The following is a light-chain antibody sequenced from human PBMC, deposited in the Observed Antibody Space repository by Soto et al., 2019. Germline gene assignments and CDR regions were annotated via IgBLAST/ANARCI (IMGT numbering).Light chain of an antibody. CDR2: TTD. J-gene: IGLJ3*02. Sequence: QTVVTQEPSLTVSPGGTVTLTCASSTGAVTTGNYASWFQQKPGQAPRTLIYTTDNRHSWTPARFSGSLLGGKAALTLSSVQPEDEADYYCLLYFGGAQLVFGRGTKLTVL. V-gene: IGLV7-43*01. CDR1: TGAVTTGNY. CDR3: LLYFGGAQLV.